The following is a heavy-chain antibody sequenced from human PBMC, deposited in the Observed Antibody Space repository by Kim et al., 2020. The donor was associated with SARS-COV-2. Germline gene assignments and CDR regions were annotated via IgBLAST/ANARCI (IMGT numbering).Heavy chain of an antibody. V-gene: IGHV5-10-1*01. CDR3: ARQGGSYYVGYYYYYGMDV. CDR1: GYSFTSYW. CDR2: IDPSDSYT. Sequence: GESLKISCKGSGYSFTSYWISWVRQMPGKGLEWMGRIDPSDSYTNYSPSFQGHVTISADKSISTAYLQWSSLKASDTAMYYCARQGGSYYVGYYYYYGMDVWGQGTTVTVSS. D-gene: IGHD1-26*01. J-gene: IGHJ6*02.